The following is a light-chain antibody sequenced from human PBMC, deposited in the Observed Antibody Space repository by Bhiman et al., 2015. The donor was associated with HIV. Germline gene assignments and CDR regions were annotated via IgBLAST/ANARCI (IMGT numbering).Light chain of an antibody. CDR2: ENN. J-gene: IGLJ1*01. CDR3: GTWDSSLSAGGV. V-gene: IGLV1-51*02. Sequence: QSVLTQPPSVSGAPGQRVTISCTGSSSNIGADYDVHWYQQLPGTAPKLLIYENNKRPSGIPDRFSGSKSGTSATLGITGLQTGDEADYYCGTWDSSLSAGGVFGTGTKVTVL. CDR1: SSNIGADY.